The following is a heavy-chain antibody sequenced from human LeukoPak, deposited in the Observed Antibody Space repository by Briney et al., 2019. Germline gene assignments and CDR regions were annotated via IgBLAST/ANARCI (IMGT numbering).Heavy chain of an antibody. Sequence: PSETLSLTCAVYGGSFSGYYWRWIRQPPGKGLEWIGEINHSGSTNYNPSLKSRVTISVDTSKNQFSLKLRSVTAADTAVYYCARGPQQDYDFWSGYYTDYYYYMDVRGKGTTVTVSS. CDR1: GGSFSGYY. CDR3: ARGPQQDYDFWSGYYTDYYYYMDV. V-gene: IGHV4-34*01. J-gene: IGHJ6*03. D-gene: IGHD3-3*01. CDR2: INHSGST.